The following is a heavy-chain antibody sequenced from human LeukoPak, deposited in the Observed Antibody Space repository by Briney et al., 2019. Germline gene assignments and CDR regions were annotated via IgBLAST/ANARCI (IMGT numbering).Heavy chain of an antibody. D-gene: IGHD3-10*01. CDR3: AKDPYYYGSGSYVGD. CDR1: GFTLSTFG. J-gene: IGHJ4*02. CDR2: TSYDGNDT. Sequence: GGSLRLSCAASGFTLSTFGMHWIRQAPGKGLEWVAVTSYDGNDTYYADSVRGRFTVSRDNSKNTLYLKVNSLRAEDTAVYYCAKDPYYYGSGSYVGDWGQGTLVTVSS. V-gene: IGHV3-30*18.